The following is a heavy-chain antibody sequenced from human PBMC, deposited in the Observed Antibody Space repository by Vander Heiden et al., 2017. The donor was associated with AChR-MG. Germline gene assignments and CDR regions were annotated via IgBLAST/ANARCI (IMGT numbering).Heavy chain of an antibody. CDR2: LNPKNGVT. D-gene: IGHD6-25*01. Sequence: QEQLVQSGAEVRRPGASVKVSCQASGYSFSDYYIHWVRLAPGQGLEWMGWLNPKNGVTNYAPKFKGRVTMTRDTSISSAYMDLSSLTSDDTAFYYCARGSPLKRAANWFDPWGQGTLVTVSA. J-gene: IGHJ5*02. V-gene: IGHV1-2*02. CDR1: GYSFSDYY. CDR3: ARGSPLKRAANWFDP.